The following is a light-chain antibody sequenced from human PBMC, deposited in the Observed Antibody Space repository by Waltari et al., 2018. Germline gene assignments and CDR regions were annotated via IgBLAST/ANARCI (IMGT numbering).Light chain of an antibody. CDR3: ATWDDSLNGWV. V-gene: IGLV1-47*01. CDR1: RPPITNY. J-gene: IGLJ3*02. Sequence: QSVLTQPPSASGAPGQAVSISCSGGRPPITNYVFWYQQFPGTAPKLIVYKDYERPSGVPDRFSASKSGTSASLAISGLRSDDEADYYCATWDDSLNGWVFGGGTKLTVL. CDR2: KDY.